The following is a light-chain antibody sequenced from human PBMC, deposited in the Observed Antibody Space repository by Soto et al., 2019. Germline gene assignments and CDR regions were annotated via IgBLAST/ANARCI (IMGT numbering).Light chain of an antibody. V-gene: IGKV3D-15*01. CDR3: QQYNNWPRT. J-gene: IGKJ1*01. CDR2: GAS. CDR1: QSVSNDF. Sequence: EIVLTQSPGILSLSPGERATLSCRASQSVSNDFLAWYQQKPGQAPRLLIYGASSRATGIPDRFSGSGSGTEFTLTISSLQSEDFAVYYCQQYNNWPRTFGQGTKVDIK.